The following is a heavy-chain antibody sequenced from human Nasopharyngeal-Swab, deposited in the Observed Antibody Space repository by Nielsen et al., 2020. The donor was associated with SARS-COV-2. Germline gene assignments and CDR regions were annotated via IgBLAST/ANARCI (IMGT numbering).Heavy chain of an antibody. CDR1: GFTFSSYA. Sequence: LKISCAASGFTFSSYAMSWVRQAPGKGLEWVSAISGSGGSTYYADSVKGRFTISRDNSKNTLYLQMNSLRAKDTAVYYCANLPSVVTPFDYWGQGTLVTVSS. V-gene: IGHV3-23*01. J-gene: IGHJ4*02. CDR3: ANLPSVVTPFDY. D-gene: IGHD4-23*01. CDR2: ISGSGGST.